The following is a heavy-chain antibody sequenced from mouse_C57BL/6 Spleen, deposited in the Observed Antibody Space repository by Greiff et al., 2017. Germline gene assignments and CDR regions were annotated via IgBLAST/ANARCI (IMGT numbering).Heavy chain of an antibody. CDR3: TRSTMVKRGMDY. CDR2: IDPENGDT. Sequence: EVQLQQPGAELVRPGASVKLSCTASGFNITDDYMHWVKQRPEQGLEWIGWIDPENGDTEYASKFQGKATITADTSSNTAYLQLSSLTSEDTAVYYCTRSTMVKRGMDYWGQGTSVTVSS. D-gene: IGHD2-2*01. J-gene: IGHJ4*01. CDR1: GFNITDDY. V-gene: IGHV14-4*01.